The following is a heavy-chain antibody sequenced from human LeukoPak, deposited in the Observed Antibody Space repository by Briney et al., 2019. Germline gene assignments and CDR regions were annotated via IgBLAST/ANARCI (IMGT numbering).Heavy chain of an antibody. D-gene: IGHD3-3*01. V-gene: IGHV3-20*03. Sequence: GRFTISRDNAKNSLHLQMNSLRAEDTALYYCARVSKGDFWSGYPYYYYMDVWGKGTTVTVSS. J-gene: IGHJ6*03. CDR3: ARVSKGDFWSGYPYYYYMDV.